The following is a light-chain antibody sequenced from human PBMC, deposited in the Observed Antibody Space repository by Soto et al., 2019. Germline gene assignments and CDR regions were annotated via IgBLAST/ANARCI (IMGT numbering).Light chain of an antibody. CDR2: AAS. Sequence: EIVLTQSPGTLSLSPGERATLSCRASQTVSRNYLAWYQQKPGQAPRLLIYAASSRAPGIPDRFSGSGSGTDFTLTISRLEPEDSAVYYCQQYGGSPMYTFGQGTKLEIK. V-gene: IGKV3-20*01. CDR3: QQYGGSPMYT. CDR1: QTVSRNY. J-gene: IGKJ2*01.